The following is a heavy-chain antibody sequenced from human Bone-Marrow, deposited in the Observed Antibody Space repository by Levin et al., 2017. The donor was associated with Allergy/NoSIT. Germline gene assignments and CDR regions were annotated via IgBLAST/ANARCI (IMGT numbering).Heavy chain of an antibody. D-gene: IGHD6-6*01. CDR2: IKQDGSEE. J-gene: IGHJ4*02. V-gene: IGHV3-7*01. CDR1: GFTFSSHW. CDR3: ARDLRIAVRPIWDY. Sequence: LSLTCAASGFTFSSHWMSWVRQAPGKGLEWVANIKQDGSEEYYVDSVKGRFSISRDNAKNSLYLQMNSLRDEDTAVYYCARDLRIAVRPIWDYWGQGILVSVSS.